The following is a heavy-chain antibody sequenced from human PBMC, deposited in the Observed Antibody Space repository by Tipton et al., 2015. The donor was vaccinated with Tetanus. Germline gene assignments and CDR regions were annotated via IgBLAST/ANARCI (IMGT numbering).Heavy chain of an antibody. CDR2: ISSGSTYI. Sequence: GSLRLSCAASKFSFSRHSMNWVRQAPGKGLEWVSPISSGSTYIYYADSVKGRFTISRDNAKNSLYLLMDSLRAEDTAVYYCARDQIVEQATRDHDYGVDVWGQGTTVTVSS. CDR1: KFSFSRHS. D-gene: IGHD3-22*01. J-gene: IGHJ6*02. CDR3: ARDQIVEQATRDHDYGVDV. V-gene: IGHV3-21*01.